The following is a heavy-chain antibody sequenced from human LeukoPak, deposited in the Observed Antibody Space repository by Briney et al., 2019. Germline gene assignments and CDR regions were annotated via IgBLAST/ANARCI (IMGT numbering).Heavy chain of an antibody. CDR3: AKAHPTLFLTGIAVAGGY. CDR1: GFTFSSYA. D-gene: IGHD6-19*01. J-gene: IGHJ4*02. V-gene: IGHV3-23*01. CDR2: ISCSGGST. Sequence: GGSLRLSCAASGFTFSSYAMSWVRQAPGKGLEWVSAISCSGGSTYYADSVKGRFTISRDNSKNTLYLQMNSLRAEDTAVYYCAKAHPTLFLTGIAVAGGYWGQGTLVTVSS.